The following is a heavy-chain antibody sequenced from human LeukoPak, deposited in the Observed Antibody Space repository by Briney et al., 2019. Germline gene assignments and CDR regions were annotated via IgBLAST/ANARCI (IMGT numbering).Heavy chain of an antibody. CDR1: GFTFSSYA. V-gene: IGHV3-23*01. J-gene: IGHJ1*01. D-gene: IGHD3-22*01. CDR2: ISTSSRT. Sequence: PGGSLRLSCVASGFTFSSYAMSWVRQAPGKGLEWVSLISTSSRTHYADSMKGRFTISRGNSRNTLYLQINSLRAEDTAVYYCAKDLDSTGSWPPEYFQHWGQGSLVTVSS. CDR3: AKDLDSTGSWPPEYFQH.